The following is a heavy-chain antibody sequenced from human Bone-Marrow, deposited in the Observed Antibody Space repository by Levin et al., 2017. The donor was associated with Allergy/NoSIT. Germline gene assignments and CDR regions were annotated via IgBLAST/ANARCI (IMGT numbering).Heavy chain of an antibody. CDR3: ARRAKIEYGGGDCPFDY. J-gene: IGHJ4*02. CDR1: GGSISSSSYY. CDR2: IYYSGST. Sequence: SQTLSLPCTVSGGSISSSSYYWGWIRQPPGKGLEWIGSIYYSGSTYYNPSLKSRVTISVDTSKNQFSLKLSSVTAADTAVYYCARRAKIEYGGGDCPFDYWGQGTLVTVSS. D-gene: IGHD2-21*02. V-gene: IGHV4-39*01.